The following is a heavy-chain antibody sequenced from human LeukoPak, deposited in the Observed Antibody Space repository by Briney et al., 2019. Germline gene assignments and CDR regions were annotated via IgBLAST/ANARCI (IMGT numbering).Heavy chain of an antibody. D-gene: IGHD1-26*01. CDR1: GYTLTELS. J-gene: IGHJ4*02. CDR2: FDPEDGET. CDR3: STGLVGATRIDY. Sequence: WASVTVSCKVSGYTLTELSMHWVRQAPGKGLEWMGDFDPEDGETNNAQKSQGRVTMTEDTSTDTAYMELSSLRSEDTAVYYCSTGLVGATRIDYWGQGTLVTVSS. V-gene: IGHV1-24*01.